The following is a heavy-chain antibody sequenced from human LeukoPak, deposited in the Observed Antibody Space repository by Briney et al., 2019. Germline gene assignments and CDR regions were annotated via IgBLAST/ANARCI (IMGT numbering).Heavy chain of an antibody. Sequence: GGSLRLSCAVSGFFFSDSWMSWVRQAPGRGLEWVANMNQDGSDKYYVSSVRGRFTISRDNALNSLYLQMNSLRAEDTAIYYCARSIPYGTTWYGRSDYWGQGTLVTVSS. CDR2: MNQDGSDK. D-gene: IGHD6-13*01. V-gene: IGHV3-7*03. CDR3: ARSIPYGTTWYGRSDY. CDR1: GFFFSDSW. J-gene: IGHJ4*02.